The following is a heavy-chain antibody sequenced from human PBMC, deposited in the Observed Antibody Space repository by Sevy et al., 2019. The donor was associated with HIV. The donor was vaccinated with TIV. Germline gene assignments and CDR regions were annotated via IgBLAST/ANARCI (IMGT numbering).Heavy chain of an antibody. J-gene: IGHJ6*02. CDR2: TIPIFGTA. V-gene: IGHV1-69*13. Sequence: ASVKVSCKASGGTVSSYAISWVRQAPGQGLEWMGGTIPIFGTANYAQKFQGRVTITADESTSTAYMELSSLRSEDTAVYYCARDLVPMVRRVIIPYYYYYGMDVWGQGTTVTVSS. CDR3: ARDLVPMVRRVIIPYYYYYGMDV. D-gene: IGHD3-10*01. CDR1: GGTVSSYA.